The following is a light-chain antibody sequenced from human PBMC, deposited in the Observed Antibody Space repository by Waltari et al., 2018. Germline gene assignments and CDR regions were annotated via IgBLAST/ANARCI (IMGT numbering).Light chain of an antibody. V-gene: IGLV2-14*01. Sequence: QSALTQPASVSGSPGQSITISCSGTSSYVGGYNYVSWYRQHPGKAPKLMIFEVSNRPSGVSNRFGGSKSGNTASLTISGLQAEDEADYYCTSYTRYSTLVFGSGTKVTVL. CDR3: TSYTRYSTLV. CDR2: EVS. CDR1: SSYVGGYNY. J-gene: IGLJ1*01.